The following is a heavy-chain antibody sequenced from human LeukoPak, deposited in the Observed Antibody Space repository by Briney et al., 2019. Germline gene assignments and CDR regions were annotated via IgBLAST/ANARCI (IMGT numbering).Heavy chain of an antibody. V-gene: IGHV3-49*04. J-gene: IGHJ3*02. D-gene: IGHD3-16*01. CDR1: GFTFGDYA. Sequence: GESLKISCTSSGFTFGDYAMSWVRQAPGKGLEWVGFIRSKAYGGTTEYAASVKGRFTISRDDSKSIAYLQMNSLKTEDTAVYYCSPTYYDHVWAFDIWGQGTMVTVSS. CDR2: IRSKAYGGTT. CDR3: SPTYYDHVWAFDI.